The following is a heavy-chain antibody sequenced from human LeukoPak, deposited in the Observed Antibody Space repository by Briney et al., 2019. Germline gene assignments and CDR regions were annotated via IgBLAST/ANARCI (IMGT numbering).Heavy chain of an antibody. CDR3: ARQGYGGNPVY. CDR2: FNPNTGDA. D-gene: IGHD4-23*01. Sequence: ASVKVSCKASGYSFTDYYIHWVRQAPGHGLEWMGWFNPNTGDAKYAQKFQGRVTMTRDTSISTAYLQWSSLKASDTAMYYCARQGYGGNPVYWGQGTLVTVSS. J-gene: IGHJ4*02. CDR1: GYSFTDYY. V-gene: IGHV1-2*02.